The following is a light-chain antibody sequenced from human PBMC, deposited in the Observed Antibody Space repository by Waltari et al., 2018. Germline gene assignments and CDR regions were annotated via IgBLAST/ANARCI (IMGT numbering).Light chain of an antibody. CDR3: CSYAGRATWA. Sequence: QSALPQPRSVSGSPGHSVTISCTGTSSDVGGYYYVSWYQQNPGKAPKLVIYDVKKRPSGVPDRFSGSKSGNTASLTISGLQADDEADYNCCSYAGRATWAFGGGTKLTVL. CDR1: SSDVGGYYY. CDR2: DVK. V-gene: IGLV2-11*01. J-gene: IGLJ3*02.